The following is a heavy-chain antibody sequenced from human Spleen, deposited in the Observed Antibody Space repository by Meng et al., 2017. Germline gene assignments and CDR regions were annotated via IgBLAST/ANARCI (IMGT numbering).Heavy chain of an antibody. CDR3: ARTSGGYSYGYYFDY. D-gene: IGHD5-18*01. J-gene: IGHJ4*02. Sequence: SETLSLTCSVTGGSISSYYWSWIRQPPGKGLEWIGYIYNSGSTKDNLSLKSRVTISIDTSKNQFSLSLDSVTAADTAVYYCARTSGGYSYGYYFDYWGQGTLVTVSS. V-gene: IGHV4-59*01. CDR1: GGSISSYY. CDR2: IYNSGST.